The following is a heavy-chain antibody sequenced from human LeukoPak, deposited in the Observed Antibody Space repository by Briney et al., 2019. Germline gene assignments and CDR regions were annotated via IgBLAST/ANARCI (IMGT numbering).Heavy chain of an antibody. CDR1: GFNFSDYE. J-gene: IGHJ4*02. CDR2: TSTGGRTV. D-gene: IGHD4-17*01. Sequence: GGSLRLSCAASGFNFSDYEMNWLRQAPGKGLEWLSYTSTGGRTVKYADSVKGRFTISRDNARSSLYLQMTNLRVEDTAVYFCARGGTVTYYFDHWGQGVLVAVSS. CDR3: ARGGTVTYYFDH. V-gene: IGHV3-48*03.